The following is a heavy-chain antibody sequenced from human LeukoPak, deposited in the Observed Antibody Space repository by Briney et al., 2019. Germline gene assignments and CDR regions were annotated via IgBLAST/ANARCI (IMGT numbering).Heavy chain of an antibody. J-gene: IGHJ5*02. Sequence: SETLTLTCTVSGGSVSSYYWSWIRQPPGKGLEWMAYIYYSGSTKYNPSLKSRLTISLDRSKNQFSLKLRSVTAADTAVYYCARLQVHCGGDCYTRWFDPWGQGTLVTVSS. CDR1: GGSVSSYY. D-gene: IGHD2-21*02. V-gene: IGHV4-59*08. CDR2: IYYSGST. CDR3: ARLQVHCGGDCYTRWFDP.